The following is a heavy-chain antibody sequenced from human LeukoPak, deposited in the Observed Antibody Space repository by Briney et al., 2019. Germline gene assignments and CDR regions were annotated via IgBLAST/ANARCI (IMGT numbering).Heavy chain of an antibody. CDR1: GFTFSSYG. D-gene: IGHD3-22*01. J-gene: IGHJ4*02. Sequence: GGSLRLSCAASGFTFSSYGMHWVRQAPGKGLEWVAVISYDGSNKYYADPVKGRFTISRDNSKNTLYLQMNSLRAEDTAVYYCAKDVAIITMIVVGIDYWGQGTLVTVSS. CDR3: AKDVAIITMIVVGIDY. V-gene: IGHV3-30*18. CDR2: ISYDGSNK.